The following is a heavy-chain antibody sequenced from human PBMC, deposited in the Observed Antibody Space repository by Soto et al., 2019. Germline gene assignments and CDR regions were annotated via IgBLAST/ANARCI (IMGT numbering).Heavy chain of an antibody. J-gene: IGHJ4*02. D-gene: IGHD6-13*01. CDR3: ARGRGAAADYFDF. Sequence: GGSLRLSCAVSGFTFSDYYMTWIRQAPGKGLEWVSYISSSTSHTNYADYVKGRFTISRDNAKNSLFLQMNSLRAEDTAVYYCARGRGAAADYFDFWGQGTLVTV. CDR2: ISSSTSHT. CDR1: GFTFSDYY. V-gene: IGHV3-11*05.